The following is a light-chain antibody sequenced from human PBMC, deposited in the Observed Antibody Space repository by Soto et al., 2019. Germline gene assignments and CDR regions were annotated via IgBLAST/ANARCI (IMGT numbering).Light chain of an antibody. J-gene: IGLJ1*01. V-gene: IGLV2-14*01. CDR3: SSYTSSTTYV. Sequence: QSSLSQPASGAASPGQSVAISCPGTSSDVGGYNYVSWYQQHPGKAPKLMIYDVSNRPSGVSNRFSGSKSGNTASLTISGLQAEDEADYYCSSYTSSTTYVFGTGTKVTVL. CDR2: DVS. CDR1: SSDVGGYNY.